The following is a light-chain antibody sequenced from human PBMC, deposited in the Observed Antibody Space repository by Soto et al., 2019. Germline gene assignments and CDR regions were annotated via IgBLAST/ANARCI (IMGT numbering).Light chain of an antibody. Sequence: DIVMTQSPDSLAVSLGERATINCKSSQTLLYSSNNKNYLAWYQQKPGQPPKLLIYWASTRESGVPDRFSGGGSGTDFTLTISGLQTEDVAVYYCQHYYNNPPTWTFGQGTKVEIK. CDR3: QHYYNNPPTWT. V-gene: IGKV4-1*01. CDR1: QTLLYSSNNKNY. J-gene: IGKJ1*01. CDR2: WAS.